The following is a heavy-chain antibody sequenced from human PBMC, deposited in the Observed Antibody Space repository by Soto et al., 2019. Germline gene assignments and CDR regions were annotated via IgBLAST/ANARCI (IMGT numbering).Heavy chain of an antibody. CDR2: FSGSDGST. D-gene: IGHD2-21*01. CDR3: AKDLASETLTYFDS. J-gene: IGHJ4*02. Sequence: GGSLRLSCAASGFTFSSYAMNWVRQAPGKRLEWVSAFSGSDGSTFYADSVKGRITISGDNSKKILYLQINSLRAEDTAVYYCAKDLASETLTYFDSWGQGTMVTVSS. CDR1: GFTFSSYA. V-gene: IGHV3-23*01.